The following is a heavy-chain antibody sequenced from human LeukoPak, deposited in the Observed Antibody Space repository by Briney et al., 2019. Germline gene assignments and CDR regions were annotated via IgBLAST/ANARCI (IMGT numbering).Heavy chain of an antibody. CDR1: GYTFTSCY. CDR3: AVYVWGSYRELAFAY. D-gene: IGHD3-16*01. V-gene: IGHV1-46*01. CDR2: INPSGGST. J-gene: IGHJ4*02. Sequence: ASVKVSCKASGYTFTSCYMHWVRQAPGQGLEWMGIINPSGGSTSYAQKFQGRVTMTRDTSTSTVYMELSSLRSEDTAVYYCAVYVWGSYRELAFAYWGQGTLVTVSS.